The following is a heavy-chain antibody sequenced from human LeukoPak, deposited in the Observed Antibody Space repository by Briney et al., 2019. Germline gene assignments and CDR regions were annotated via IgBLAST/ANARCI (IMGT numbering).Heavy chain of an antibody. J-gene: IGHJ4*02. Sequence: ASVKVSCKASGYTFTRNGISWVRQAPGQGLEWMGWISAYNGNTNYAQKLQGRVTMTTDTSTSTVYVELRSLRSDDTAVYYCAREDYGLDYWGQGTLVTVSS. CDR2: ISAYNGNT. CDR1: GYTFTRNG. D-gene: IGHD4-17*01. V-gene: IGHV1-18*01. CDR3: AREDYGLDY.